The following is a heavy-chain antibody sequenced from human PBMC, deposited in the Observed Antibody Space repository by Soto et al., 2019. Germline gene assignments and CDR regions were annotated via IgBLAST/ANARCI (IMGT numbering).Heavy chain of an antibody. J-gene: IGHJ4*02. V-gene: IGHV3-33*06. Sequence: GGSLRLSCAASGFTLSSYGMHWVRQAPGKGLEWVAAMWNDGSNKYYADSVKGRFTISRDNSKNTVYLQMNSLRAEDTAVYYCAKEFWSGPFDYWGQGTLVTVSS. CDR2: MWNDGSNK. CDR1: GFTLSSYG. D-gene: IGHD3-3*01. CDR3: AKEFWSGPFDY.